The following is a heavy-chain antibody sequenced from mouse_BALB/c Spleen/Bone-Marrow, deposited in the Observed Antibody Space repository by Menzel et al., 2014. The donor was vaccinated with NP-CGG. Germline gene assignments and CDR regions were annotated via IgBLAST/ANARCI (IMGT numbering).Heavy chain of an antibody. V-gene: IGHV1S135*01. CDR1: GYSFTDYN. J-gene: IGHJ1*03. D-gene: IGHD2-14*01. Sequence: VQLQQSGPELVKPGASVKVSCKASGYSFTDYNMYCVKQSHGKSLEWIGYIDPYNGDTTYNQKFKGKATLTVDKSSSTAFIHLNSLTSEDSAVYYCTRYYRYDYWYFDVRGTGTTVTVSS. CDR2: IDPYNGDT. CDR3: TRYYRYDYWYFDV.